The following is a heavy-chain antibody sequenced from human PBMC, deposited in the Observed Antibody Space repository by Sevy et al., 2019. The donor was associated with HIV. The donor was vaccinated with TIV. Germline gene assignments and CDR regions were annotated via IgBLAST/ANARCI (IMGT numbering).Heavy chain of an antibody. J-gene: IGHJ4*02. CDR1: GFTVSSNY. CDR2: IYSGGST. Sequence: GESLKISCAASGFTVSSNYMSWVRQAPGKGLEWVSVIYSGGSTYYADSVKGRFTISRDNSKNTLYLQMNSLRAEDTAVYYCARSHSGYELTIFDYWGQGTLVTVSS. D-gene: IGHD5-12*01. V-gene: IGHV3-53*01. CDR3: ARSHSGYELTIFDY.